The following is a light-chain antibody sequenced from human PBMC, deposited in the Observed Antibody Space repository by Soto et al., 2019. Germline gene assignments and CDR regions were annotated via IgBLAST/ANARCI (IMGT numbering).Light chain of an antibody. Sequence: DIVLTQSPDSLSVSLGERATIDCKSSRSLLYSSNHKNYLAWYQHKPGQPPRLLINWASARESGVPDRFSGAGSWTDFTLTISSLQAEDVAVYFCQQYYGTPLTFGGGTKVEIK. V-gene: IGKV4-1*01. CDR1: RSLLYSSNHKNY. J-gene: IGKJ4*01. CDR2: WAS. CDR3: QQYYGTPLT.